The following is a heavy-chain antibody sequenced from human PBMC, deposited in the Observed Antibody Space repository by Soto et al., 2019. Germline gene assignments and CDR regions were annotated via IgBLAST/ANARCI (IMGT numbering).Heavy chain of an antibody. CDR1: GYTFTGYY. CDR3: ARDGQVSICGVVSGYYMDV. CDR2: INPNSGGT. J-gene: IGHJ6*03. D-gene: IGHD3-3*01. V-gene: IGHV1-2*04. Sequence: ASVKVSCKASGYTFTGYYIHWVRQAPGQGLEWMGWINPNSGGTNYAQKFQGWVTMTRDTSISTAYMELSRLRSDDTAVYYCARDGQVSICGVVSGYYMDVWGKGTTVTVSS.